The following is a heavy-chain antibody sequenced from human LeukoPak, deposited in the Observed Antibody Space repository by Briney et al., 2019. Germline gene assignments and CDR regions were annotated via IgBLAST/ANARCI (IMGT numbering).Heavy chain of an antibody. CDR1: GFTVSSNS. CDR2: INSGGGT. V-gene: IGHV3-53*01. Sequence: GGSLRLSCAASGFTVSSNSMSWVRQAPGKGLEWVSVINSGGGTYYTDSVKGRFTISRDNSKNTLYLQMNSLRAEDTAVYYCARDTGSGWPHWGQGTLVTVSS. J-gene: IGHJ4*02. D-gene: IGHD6-19*01. CDR3: ARDTGSGWPH.